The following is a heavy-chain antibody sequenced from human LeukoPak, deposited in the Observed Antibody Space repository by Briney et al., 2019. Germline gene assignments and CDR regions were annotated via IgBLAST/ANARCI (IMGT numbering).Heavy chain of an antibody. J-gene: IGHJ4*02. Sequence: GRSLRLSCAASGFTFSSYGMHWVRQAPGKGLEWVAVISYDGSNKYYADSVKGRFTISRDNSKNTLYLQMNSLRDEDTAVYYCAKIPSAVPGRGFDYWGQGTLVTVSS. V-gene: IGHV3-30*18. CDR1: GFTFSSYG. CDR3: AKIPSAVPGRGFDY. CDR2: ISYDGSNK. D-gene: IGHD6-19*01.